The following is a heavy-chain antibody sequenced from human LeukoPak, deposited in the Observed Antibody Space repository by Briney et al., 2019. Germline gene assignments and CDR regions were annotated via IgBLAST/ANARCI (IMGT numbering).Heavy chain of an antibody. J-gene: IGHJ4*02. D-gene: IGHD1-14*01. CDR2: ISYDGSNK. CDR1: GGSISSSSYY. CDR3: ARTGGGY. Sequence: KTLSLTCTVSGGSISSSSYYWGWVRQAPGKGLEWVAVISYDGSNKYYADSVKGRFTISRDNSKNTLYLQMNSLRAEDTAVYYCARTGGGYWGQGTLVTVSS. V-gene: IGHV3-30-3*01.